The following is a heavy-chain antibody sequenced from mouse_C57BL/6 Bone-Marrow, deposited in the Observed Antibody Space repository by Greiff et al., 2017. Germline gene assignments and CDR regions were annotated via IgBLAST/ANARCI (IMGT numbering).Heavy chain of an antibody. CDR1: GFTFSDYY. CDR2: INYDGSST. CDR3: ARVYYDYDGPYYYAMDY. J-gene: IGHJ4*01. D-gene: IGHD2-4*01. Sequence: EVKVVESEGGLVQPGSSMKLSCTASGFTFSDYYMAWVRQVPEKGLEWVANINYDGSSTYYLDSLKSRFIISRDNAKNILYLQMSSLKSEDTATYYCARVYYDYDGPYYYAMDYWGQGTSVTVSS. V-gene: IGHV5-16*01.